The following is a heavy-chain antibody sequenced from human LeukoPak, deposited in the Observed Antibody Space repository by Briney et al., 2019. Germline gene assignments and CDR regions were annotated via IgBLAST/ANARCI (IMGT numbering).Heavy chain of an antibody. Sequence: GGSLRLSCAASGFTFSSYEMNWVRQASGKGLEWVSYISSSGSTIYYADSVKGRFTISRDNAKNSLYLQMNSLRAEDTAVYYCARGDSGYYFDYWGQGTLVTVSS. CDR1: GFTFSSYE. V-gene: IGHV3-48*03. CDR3: ARGDSGYYFDY. CDR2: ISSSGSTI. J-gene: IGHJ4*02. D-gene: IGHD3-10*01.